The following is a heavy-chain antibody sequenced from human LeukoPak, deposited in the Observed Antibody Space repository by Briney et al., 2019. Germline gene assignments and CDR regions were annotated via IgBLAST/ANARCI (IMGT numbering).Heavy chain of an antibody. CDR1: GFTFSSYG. Sequence: PGGSLRLSCAASGFTFSSYGMSWVRQAPGKGLEWVSAISGSGGSTYYADSVKGRFTISRDNSKNTLYLQMNSLRAEDTAVYYCAKETYYYDSSGYYFEDGRDYWGQGTLVTVSS. V-gene: IGHV3-23*01. D-gene: IGHD3-22*01. CDR3: AKETYYYDSSGYYFEDGRDY. CDR2: ISGSGGST. J-gene: IGHJ4*02.